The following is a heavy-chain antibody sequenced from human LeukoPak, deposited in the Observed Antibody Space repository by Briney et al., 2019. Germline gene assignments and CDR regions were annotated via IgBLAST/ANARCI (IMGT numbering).Heavy chain of an antibody. CDR3: ARGLPYCSGGRCWRGYYYYYGMDV. D-gene: IGHD2-15*01. CDR2: IHYSGNT. J-gene: IGHJ6*02. V-gene: IGHV4-39*01. Sequence: SETLSLTCTVSGGSISGSTYYWGWIRQPPGKGLEWIGSIHYSGNTYYNPSLKSRFTISVDTSTNQLSLKVSSVTAADTAVYYCARGLPYCSGGRCWRGYYYYYGMDVWGQGTTVTVSS. CDR1: GGSISGSTYY.